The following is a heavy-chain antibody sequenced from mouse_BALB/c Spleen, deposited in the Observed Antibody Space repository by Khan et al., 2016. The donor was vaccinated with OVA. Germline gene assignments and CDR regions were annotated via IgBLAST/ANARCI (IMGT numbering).Heavy chain of an antibody. D-gene: IGHD2-3*01. CDR2: LSSSGST. J-gene: IGHJ4*01. V-gene: IGHV3-2*02. CDR1: GYSITSDYA. CDR3: ARDGSRYNYAMDY. Sequence: VQLKESGPGLVKPSQSLSLTCTVTGYSITSDYAWNWIRQFPGNKLEWMGYLSSSGSTNYNPALKSRISITRDTSKNQFFLQLNSVTTEDTATYYCARDGSRYNYAMDYGGQGTSVTVSS.